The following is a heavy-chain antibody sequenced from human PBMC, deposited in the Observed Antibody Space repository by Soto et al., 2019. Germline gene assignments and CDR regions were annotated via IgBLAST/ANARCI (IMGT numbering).Heavy chain of an antibody. V-gene: IGHV3-21*01. CDR2: ISSSRSYI. CDR3: ARPPNYYDSSGYYGY. CDR1: GFTFSSYS. D-gene: IGHD3-22*01. J-gene: IGHJ4*02. Sequence: EVQLVESGGGLVKPGGSLRLSCAASGFTFSSYSMNWVRQAPGKGLEWVSSISSSRSYIYYADSVKGRFTISRDNAKNSLYLQMNSLRAEDTAVYYCARPPNYYDSSGYYGYWGQGTLVTVSS.